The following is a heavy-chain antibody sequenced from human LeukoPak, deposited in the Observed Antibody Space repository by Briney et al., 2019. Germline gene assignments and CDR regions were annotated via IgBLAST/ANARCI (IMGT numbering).Heavy chain of an antibody. Sequence: GESLQISCVGSGYSFSNYWIGWVRQMPGKGLEWMGIIYPGDSNTRYSPSSQGQVTISADKSINTAYLQWSSLKASDTAMYYCARSYSSSLADFDHWGQGTLVTVSP. D-gene: IGHD6-19*01. CDR1: GYSFSNYW. CDR2: IYPGDSNT. V-gene: IGHV5-51*01. CDR3: ARSYSSSLADFDH. J-gene: IGHJ4*02.